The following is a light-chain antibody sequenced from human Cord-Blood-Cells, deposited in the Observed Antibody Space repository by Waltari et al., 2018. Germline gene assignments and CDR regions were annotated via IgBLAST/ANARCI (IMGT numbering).Light chain of an antibody. CDR1: QSISSY. J-gene: IGKJ3*01. V-gene: IGKV1-39*01. CDR3: QQSYSTLGT. CDR2: AAS. Sequence: IQMTQSPSSLSASVGDRVTITCRASQSISSYLNWYQQKPGKAPKLLIYAASSLQSGVPSRFSGSGSGTDFTLTISSLQPEEFATHYCQQSYSTLGTFGPGTKVDIK.